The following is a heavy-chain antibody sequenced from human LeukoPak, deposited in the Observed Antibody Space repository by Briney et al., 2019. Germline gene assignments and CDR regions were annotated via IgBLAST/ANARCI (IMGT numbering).Heavy chain of an antibody. V-gene: IGHV3-21*01. CDR3: ASVRIAVAVTVHDAFDI. CDR2: ISSSSSYI. CDR1: GFTFSSYS. D-gene: IGHD6-19*01. J-gene: IGHJ3*02. Sequence: PGGSLRLSCAASGFTFSSYSMNWVRQAPGKGLEWVSSISSSSSYIYYADSVKGRFTISRDNAKNSLYLQMNSLRAEDTAVYYCASVRIAVAVTVHDAFDIWGRGTMVTVSS.